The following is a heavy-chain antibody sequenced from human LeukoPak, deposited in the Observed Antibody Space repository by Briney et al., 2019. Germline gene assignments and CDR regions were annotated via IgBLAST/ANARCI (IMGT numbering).Heavy chain of an antibody. J-gene: IGHJ4*02. CDR3: AKGPQLYSGYHPDY. V-gene: IGHV3-23*01. CDR2: ITGSDDTT. CDR1: GFTFSSDA. Sequence: GGSLRLSCAASGFTFSSDAMTWVRQAPAEGLEWVSTITGSDDTTYYADSVKGRFTISRDYSKNTVHLQLNNLRAEDTAMYYCAKGPQLYSGYHPDYWGQGTLVTVSS. D-gene: IGHD5-12*01.